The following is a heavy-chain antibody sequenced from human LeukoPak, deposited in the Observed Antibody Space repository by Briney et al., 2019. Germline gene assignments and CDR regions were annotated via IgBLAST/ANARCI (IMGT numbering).Heavy chain of an antibody. D-gene: IGHD3-10*01. V-gene: IGHV4-59*11. CDR1: GGSISSHY. Sequence: SETLSFTCTVSGGSISSHYWSWIRQPPGKGLEWIGYIYYSGSTNYNPSLKSRVTISVDTSKNQFSLKLSSVTAADTAVYYCARSAGGPDDYWGQGTLVTVSS. J-gene: IGHJ4*02. CDR2: IYYSGST. CDR3: ARSAGGPDDY.